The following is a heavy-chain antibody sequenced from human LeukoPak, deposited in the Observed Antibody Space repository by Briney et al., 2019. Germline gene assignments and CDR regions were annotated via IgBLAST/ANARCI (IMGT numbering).Heavy chain of an antibody. CDR1: GFTFTSSA. Sequence: GASVKVSCKASGFTFTSSAMQWVRQARGQRLEWIGWIVVGSGNTNYAQKFQERVTITRDMSTSTAYMELSSPRSEDTAVYYCAADSHYYDSSGYGYWGQGTLVTVSS. CDR2: IVVGSGNT. V-gene: IGHV1-58*02. J-gene: IGHJ4*02. CDR3: AADSHYYDSSGYGY. D-gene: IGHD3-22*01.